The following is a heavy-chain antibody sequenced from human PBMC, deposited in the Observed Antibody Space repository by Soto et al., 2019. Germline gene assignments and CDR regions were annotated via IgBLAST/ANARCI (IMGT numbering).Heavy chain of an antibody. Sequence: QPGGSLRLSCAASGFTFSSYAMSWVRQAPGKGLEWVSAISGSGGSTYYADSVKGRFTISRDNSKNTLYLQMNSLRAEDTAVYYCNVASPLLEWLFNPDAFDIWGQGTMVTVSS. CDR3: NVASPLLEWLFNPDAFDI. D-gene: IGHD3-3*01. CDR2: ISGSGGST. CDR1: GFTFSSYA. V-gene: IGHV3-23*01. J-gene: IGHJ3*02.